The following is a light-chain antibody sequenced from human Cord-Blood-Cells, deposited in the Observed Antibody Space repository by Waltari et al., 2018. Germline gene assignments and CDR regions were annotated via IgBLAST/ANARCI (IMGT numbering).Light chain of an antibody. CDR3: AAWDDSLSVVV. CDR2: RNN. V-gene: IGLV1-47*01. J-gene: IGLJ2*01. CDR1: SSNIGRHH. Sequence: QSVLTQPPSASGTPGQRVTIPCSGPSSNIGRHHVYWYQQLPGTAPKLLIYRNNQRPSGVPDRFSGSKSGTSASLAISGLRSEDEADYYCAAWDDSLSVVVFGGGTKLTVL.